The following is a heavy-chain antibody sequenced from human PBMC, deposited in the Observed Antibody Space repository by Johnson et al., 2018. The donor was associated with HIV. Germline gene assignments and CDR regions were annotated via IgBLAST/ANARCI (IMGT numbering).Heavy chain of an antibody. CDR1: GFTFSSYA. CDR2: ISYDGNIK. J-gene: IGHJ3*02. Sequence: QVQLVESGGGVVQPGRSLRLSCAPSGFTFSSYAMHWVRQAPGKGLEWVAVISYDGNIKYYADSVKGRFTISRDNSKNTLYLQMNSLRAEDTAVYYCVFFYASFDIWGQGTMVTVSS. D-gene: IGHD2/OR15-2a*01. V-gene: IGHV3-30-3*01. CDR3: VFFYASFDI.